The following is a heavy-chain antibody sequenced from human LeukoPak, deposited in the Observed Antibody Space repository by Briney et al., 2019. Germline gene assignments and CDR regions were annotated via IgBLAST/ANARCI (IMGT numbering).Heavy chain of an antibody. CDR3: ASSPAKNYYYYYMDV. Sequence: SETLSLTCAVYGGSFSGYYWSWIRQPPGKGLEWIGEINHSGSTNYNPSLKSRVTISVDTSKNQFSLKLSSVTAADTVVYYCASSPAKNYYYYYMDVWGKGTTVTVSS. J-gene: IGHJ6*03. CDR2: INHSGST. V-gene: IGHV4-34*01. D-gene: IGHD1-14*01. CDR1: GGSFSGYY.